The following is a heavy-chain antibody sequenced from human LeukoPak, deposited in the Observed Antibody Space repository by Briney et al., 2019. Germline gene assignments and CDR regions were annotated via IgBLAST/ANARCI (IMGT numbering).Heavy chain of an antibody. Sequence: PGGSLRLSCAASGFTFITNDMTWVRQAPGKGLEWVSVLYSDGNTKYYDYVQDGCTTFTENSKNNPHYEMNSRRTADTAVYYCARCVGPLAANTLAYWGQGTLVTVSS. D-gene: IGHD3-16*01. V-gene: IGHV3-53*01. CDR2: LYSDGNT. J-gene: IGHJ4*02. CDR3: ARCVGPLAANTLAY. CDR1: GFTFITND.